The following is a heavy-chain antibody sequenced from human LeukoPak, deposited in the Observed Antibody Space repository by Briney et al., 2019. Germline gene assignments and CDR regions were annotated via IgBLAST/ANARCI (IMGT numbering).Heavy chain of an antibody. CDR2: IYHSGST. J-gene: IGHJ6*02. V-gene: IGHV4-30-2*01. CDR3: ARDPLPGVGDRLDV. CDR1: GGSISSGGYY. D-gene: IGHD7-27*01. Sequence: PSETLSLTCTVSGGSISSGGYYWSWIRQPPGKGLEWIGYIYHSGSTYYNPSLKSRVTISVDTSKNQFSLKLSSVTAADTAVYYCARDPLPGVGDRLDVWGQGTTVTVSS.